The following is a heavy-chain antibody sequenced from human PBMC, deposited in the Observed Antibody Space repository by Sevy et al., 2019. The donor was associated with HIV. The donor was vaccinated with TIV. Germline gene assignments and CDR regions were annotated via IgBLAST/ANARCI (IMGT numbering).Heavy chain of an antibody. D-gene: IGHD6-25*01. V-gene: IGHV4-4*02. CDR3: AAAAGTDILGYYFDS. CDR2: MYHRGTT. Sequence: SETLSLTCTVSGDSIISSRWWSWFRQSSGKGLEWIGDMYHRGTTNYSPSLKNRVIMSVDKSKNQFSLKLTSVTAADTAVYYCAAAAGTDILGYYFDSWGQGIPVTVSS. J-gene: IGHJ4*02. CDR1: GDSIISSRW.